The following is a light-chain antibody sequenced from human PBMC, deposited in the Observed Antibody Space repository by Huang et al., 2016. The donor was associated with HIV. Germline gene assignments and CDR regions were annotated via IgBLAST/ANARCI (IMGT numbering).Light chain of an antibody. V-gene: IGKV3-15*01. CDR2: GAS. CDR1: QSANSN. J-gene: IGKJ1*01. Sequence: EIVMTQSPATLSVYPWERATLSCRASQSANSNLAWYQQRPGQAPRLLIYGASTRATDIPARFSGSGSGTDFTLTISSLQSEDFAIYYCQQYDDWPRTFGQGTKVEIK. CDR3: QQYDDWPRT.